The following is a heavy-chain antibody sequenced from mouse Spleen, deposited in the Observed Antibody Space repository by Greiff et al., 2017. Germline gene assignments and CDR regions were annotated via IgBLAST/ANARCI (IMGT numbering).Heavy chain of an antibody. J-gene: IGHJ4*01. CDR3: ARQYYGSSYGYYYAMDY. D-gene: IGHD1-1*01. Sequence: EVQLQQSGPELVKPGASVKISCKASGYSFTDYNMNWVKQSNGKSLEWIGVINPNYGTTSYNQKFKGKATLTVDQSSSTAYMQLNSLTSEDSAVYYCARQYYGSSYGYYYAMDYWGQGTSVTVSS. V-gene: IGHV1-39*01. CDR1: GYSFTDYN. CDR2: INPNYGTT.